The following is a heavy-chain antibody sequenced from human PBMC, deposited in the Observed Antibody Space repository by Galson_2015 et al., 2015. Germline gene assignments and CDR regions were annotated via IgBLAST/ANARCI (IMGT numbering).Heavy chain of an antibody. CDR3: ARDAVEGSGSNDWFDP. J-gene: IGHJ5*02. D-gene: IGHD1-26*01. CDR2: INPSGGST. V-gene: IGHV1-46*01. Sequence: QSGAEVKKPGESLKISCRASGYTFTSYYMHRVRQAPGQGLEWMGIINPSGGSTSYAQKFQGRVTMTRDTSTTTVYMELSSLRSEDTAVYYCARDAVEGSGSNDWFDPWGQGTLVTVSS. CDR1: GYTFTSYY.